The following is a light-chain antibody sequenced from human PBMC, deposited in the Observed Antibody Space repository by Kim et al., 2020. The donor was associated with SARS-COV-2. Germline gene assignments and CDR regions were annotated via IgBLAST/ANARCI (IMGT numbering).Light chain of an antibody. CDR2: AAH. CDR1: QGIRND. Sequence: VGDRVTMTCRASQGIRNDLGWYQHKPGEAPRLLIYAAHSLQSGVPSRFSGSGSGTDFTLIISSLQPEDFGTYFCLQDYKFPYTFGQGTKLEI. V-gene: IGKV1-6*01. J-gene: IGKJ2*01. CDR3: LQDYKFPYT.